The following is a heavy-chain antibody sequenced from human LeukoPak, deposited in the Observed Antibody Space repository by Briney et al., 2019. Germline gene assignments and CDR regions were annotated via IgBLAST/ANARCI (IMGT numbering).Heavy chain of an antibody. Sequence: ASVKVSCKASGYTFTGYYMHWVRQAPGQGLEWMGWINPNSGGTNYAQKFQGRVTMTRDTSISTAYMELSRLRSDDTAVYYCARDRVAAAGSLRCYFDYWGQGTLVTVSS. CDR3: ARDRVAAAGSLRCYFDY. D-gene: IGHD6-13*01. V-gene: IGHV1-2*02. CDR2: INPNSGGT. J-gene: IGHJ4*02. CDR1: GYTFTGYY.